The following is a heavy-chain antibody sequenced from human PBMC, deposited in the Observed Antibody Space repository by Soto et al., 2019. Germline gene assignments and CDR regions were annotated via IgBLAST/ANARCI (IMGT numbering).Heavy chain of an antibody. J-gene: IGHJ6*02. V-gene: IGHV1-18*01. Sequence: QVQLVQSGAEVKKPGASVKVSCKASGYTFTRSGISWVRQAPGQGLEWMGWINGYNGNTNYAQKFQGRITMTTDTTTSTAYMELRRLRSDDTAVYYCARMGDVPYYYYGMDVWGQGTTVIVSS. CDR1: GYTFTRSG. CDR3: ARMGDVPYYYYGMDV. CDR2: INGYNGNT. D-gene: IGHD3-16*01.